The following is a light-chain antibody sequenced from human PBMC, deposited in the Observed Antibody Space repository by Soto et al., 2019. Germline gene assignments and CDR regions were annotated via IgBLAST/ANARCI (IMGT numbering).Light chain of an antibody. V-gene: IGKV3-15*01. CDR2: GAS. CDR3: QQYNNWPYT. J-gene: IGKJ2*01. CDR1: QSVSSN. Sequence: EIVMTQSPATLSVSPGERATLSCRASQSVSSNLAWYQQKPGQAPRLLIYGASTRATGTPARFSGSRSGTEFTLTISSLQSEDFAVYYCQQYNNWPYTFGQGTKLEIK.